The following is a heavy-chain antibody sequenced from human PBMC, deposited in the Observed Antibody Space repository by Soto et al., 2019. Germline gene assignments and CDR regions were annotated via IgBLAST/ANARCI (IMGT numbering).Heavy chain of an antibody. CDR1: GGSISSSNYY. CDR2: IYYSGNT. V-gene: IGHV4-39*01. J-gene: IGHJ6*02. CDR3: ARLGGYCSTSGCYGYYDIDV. Sequence: QLQLQESGPGLMKPSETLSLTCTVSGGSISSSNYYWGWIRQPPGKGLEWIGSIYYSGNTYYNPSLRGRVTMSVDTSKIQFSLKLSSVTAADTAVYYCARLGGYCSTSGCYGYYDIDVWGQGTTVTVSS. D-gene: IGHD2-2*01.